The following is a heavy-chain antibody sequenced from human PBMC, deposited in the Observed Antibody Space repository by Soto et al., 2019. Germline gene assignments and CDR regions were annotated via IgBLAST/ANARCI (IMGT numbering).Heavy chain of an antibody. V-gene: IGHV3-48*02. CDR3: ARDFLEDSTPGGWFDP. J-gene: IGHJ5*02. D-gene: IGHD3-3*01. CDR1: GFTFSSYW. CDR2: ISSSSSTI. Sequence: GGSLRLSCAASGFTFSSYWMHWVRQAPGKGLEWVSYISSSSSTIYYADSVKGRFTISRDNAKNSLYLQMNSLRDEDTAVYYCARDFLEDSTPGGWFDPWGQGTLVTVSS.